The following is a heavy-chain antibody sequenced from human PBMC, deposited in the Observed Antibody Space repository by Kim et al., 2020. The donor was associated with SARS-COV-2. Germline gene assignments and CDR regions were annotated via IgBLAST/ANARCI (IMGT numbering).Heavy chain of an antibody. CDR1: GGSISSYY. Sequence: SETLSLTCTVSGGSISSYYWSWIRQPPGKGLEWIGYIYYSGSTNYNPSLKSRVTISVDTSKNQFSLKLSSVTAAAAAVDYFSRGFDPWGQGTLVTVSS. CDR3: SRGFDP. CDR2: IYYSGST. J-gene: IGHJ5*02. V-gene: IGHV4-59*01.